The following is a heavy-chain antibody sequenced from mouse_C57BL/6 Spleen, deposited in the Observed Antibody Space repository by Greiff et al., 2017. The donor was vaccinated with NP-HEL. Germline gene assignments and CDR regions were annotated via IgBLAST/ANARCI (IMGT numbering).Heavy chain of an antibody. CDR2: IYPGDGDT. J-gene: IGHJ2*01. CDR3: AREIYYGNYCDY. Sequence: QVQLQQSGAELVKPGASVKISCKASGYAFSSYWLNWVKQRPGKGLEWIGQIYPGDGDTNYNGKFKGQATLTADKSSSTAYMQLSSLTSEDSAVYFCAREIYYGNYCDYWGQGTTLTVSS. D-gene: IGHD2-1*01. V-gene: IGHV1-80*01. CDR1: GYAFSSYW.